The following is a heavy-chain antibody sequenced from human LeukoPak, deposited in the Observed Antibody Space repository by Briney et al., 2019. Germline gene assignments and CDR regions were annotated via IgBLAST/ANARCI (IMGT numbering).Heavy chain of an antibody. CDR3: AKGIGSRPIYYYYGMDV. CDR2: ISGSGGST. D-gene: IGHD2-2*01. Sequence: GRSLRLSCAASGFTFSSYSMNWVRQAPGKGLEWVSAISGSGGSTYYADSVKGRFTISRDNSKNTLYLQMNSLRAEDTAVYYCAKGIGSRPIYYYYGMDVWGQGTTVTVSS. CDR1: GFTFSSYS. J-gene: IGHJ6*02. V-gene: IGHV3-23*01.